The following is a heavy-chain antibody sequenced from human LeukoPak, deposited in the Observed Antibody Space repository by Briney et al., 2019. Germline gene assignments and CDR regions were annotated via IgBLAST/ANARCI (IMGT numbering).Heavy chain of an antibody. CDR2: IKEDGSEE. Sequence: GGSLRLSCAASGFTFSSYWMSWVRQAPGKGLEWVANIKEDGSEEHYVDSVKGRFTISRDNAKNSLYPQMNSLRAEDTAVYYRARGRSSFDYWGQGALVTVSS. CDR3: ARGRSSFDY. D-gene: IGHD1-26*01. CDR1: GFTFSSYW. J-gene: IGHJ4*02. V-gene: IGHV3-7*01.